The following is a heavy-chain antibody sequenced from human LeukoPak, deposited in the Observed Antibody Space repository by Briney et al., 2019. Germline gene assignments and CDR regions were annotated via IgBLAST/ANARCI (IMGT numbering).Heavy chain of an antibody. D-gene: IGHD3-3*01. V-gene: IGHV3-33*01. CDR2: IWYDGSNK. CDR1: GFTFSSYG. Sequence: GGSLRLSCAASGFTFSSYGMHWVRQAPGKGLEWVAVIWYDGSNKYYADSVKGRFTISRDNSKNTLYLQMNSLRAEDTAVYYCARDKSGSKDFDYWGQGTLVTVSS. CDR3: ARDKSGSKDFDY. J-gene: IGHJ4*02.